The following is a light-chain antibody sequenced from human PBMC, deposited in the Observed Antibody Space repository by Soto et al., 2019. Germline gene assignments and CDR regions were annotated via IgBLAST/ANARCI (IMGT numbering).Light chain of an antibody. CDR3: SSYTSSSTVV. CDR1: SCDVGGYNY. Sequence: QSALTQPASVSGSPGQSITISCTGTSCDVGGYNYVSWYQHHPGKAPKLMIYEVSNRPSGVSNRFSGSKSGNTASLTISGLQAEDEADYYCSSYTSSSTVVFGGGTQLTVL. V-gene: IGLV2-14*01. J-gene: IGLJ2*01. CDR2: EVS.